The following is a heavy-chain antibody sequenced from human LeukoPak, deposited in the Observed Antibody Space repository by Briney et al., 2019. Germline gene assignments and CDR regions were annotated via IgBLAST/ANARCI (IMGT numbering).Heavy chain of an antibody. J-gene: IGHJ4*02. V-gene: IGHV3-48*04. CDR2: ISSSSSTT. D-gene: IGHD2-15*01. CDR1: GFTFSTFS. Sequence: GGSLRLSCAASGFTFSTFSMNWVRQAPGKGPEWVSYISSSSSTTYYADSVKGRFTISRDNAKNSLYLQMNSLRSEDTAVYYCARVDCSGGSCYSDYFDYWGQGTLVTVSS. CDR3: ARVDCSGGSCYSDYFDY.